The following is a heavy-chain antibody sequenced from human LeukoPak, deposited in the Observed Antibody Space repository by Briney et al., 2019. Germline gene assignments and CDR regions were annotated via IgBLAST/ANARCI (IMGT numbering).Heavy chain of an antibody. Sequence: WGSLRLSCVASGFTVSSNYMSWVRQAPGKGLEWGSVIYSGGSTYYADSVKGRVTSSRDNSKNTLYLHMNSLRAEDTAVYYCASGSGSYRTPYYYMDVWGTGTTVTVSS. CDR2: IYSGGST. CDR1: GFTVSSNY. CDR3: ASGSGSYRTPYYYMDV. D-gene: IGHD3-10*01. V-gene: IGHV3-53*01. J-gene: IGHJ6*03.